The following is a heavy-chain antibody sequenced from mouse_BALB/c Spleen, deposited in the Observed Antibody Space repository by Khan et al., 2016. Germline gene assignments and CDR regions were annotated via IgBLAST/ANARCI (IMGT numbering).Heavy chain of an antibody. J-gene: IGHJ3*01. CDR2: IYPGDGDT. CDR3: ARNEYEDLAY. V-gene: IGHV1-87*01. D-gene: IGHD2-10*02. CDR1: GYTFTSYW. Sequence: QVQLQQSGAELARPGASVKLSCKASGYTFTSYWMQWVKQRPGQGLEWIGAIYPGDGDTRYTQKLKGKATLHADKSSSTAYMQLSSLASDDSAVYYCARNEYEDLAYWGQGTLVTVSA.